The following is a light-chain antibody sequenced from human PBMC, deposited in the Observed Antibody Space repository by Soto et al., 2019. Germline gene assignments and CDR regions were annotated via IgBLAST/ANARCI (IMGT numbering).Light chain of an antibody. CDR2: AAS. CDR1: QSISSW. CDR3: QQANSFPLT. Sequence: DIQMTQSPSSVSASVGDRVTITCRASQSISSWLAWYQQKPGKAPKLLIYAASSLKSGVPSRFSGSGSGTDFTLTISSLQPEDFAIYYCQQANSFPLTFGGGTKVDIK. J-gene: IGKJ4*01. V-gene: IGKV1-12*01.